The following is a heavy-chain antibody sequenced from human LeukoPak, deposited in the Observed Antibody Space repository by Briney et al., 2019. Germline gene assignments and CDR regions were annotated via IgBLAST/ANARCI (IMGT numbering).Heavy chain of an antibody. J-gene: IGHJ4*02. CDR2: IYHSGST. V-gene: IGHV4-30-2*01. CDR3: ARWNDGGGFFDY. D-gene: IGHD1-1*01. CDR1: GGSISSGGYS. Sequence: SETLSLTCAVSGGSISSGGYSWSWIRQPPGKGLEWIGYIYHSGSTYYNPSLKSRVTISVDGSKNQFSLKLSSVTAADTAVYYCARWNDGGGFFDYWGQGTLVTVSS.